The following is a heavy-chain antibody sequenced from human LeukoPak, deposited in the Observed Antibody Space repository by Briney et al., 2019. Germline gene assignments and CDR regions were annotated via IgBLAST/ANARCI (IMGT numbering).Heavy chain of an antibody. CDR3: AKEFNRGLPDY. D-gene: IGHD2-21*01. CDR1: GFTFSTYG. CDR2: ISYDGSNE. Sequence: GGSLRLSCAASGFTFSTYGMHWVRQAPGKGLEWVAVISYDGSNEYYADSVKGRFTISRDNSENTLYLQMSSLRAEDTAVYYCAKEFNRGLPDYWGQGTLVTVPS. V-gene: IGHV3-30*18. J-gene: IGHJ4*02.